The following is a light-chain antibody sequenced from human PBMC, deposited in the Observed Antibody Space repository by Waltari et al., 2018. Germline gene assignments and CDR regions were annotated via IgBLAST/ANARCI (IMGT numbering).Light chain of an antibody. V-gene: IGLV2-23*02. J-gene: IGLJ3*02. CDR2: EVS. Sequence: QSALTPPSSVSGSPGQSITIPCTGTSSDVGSYNLVSWYQQHPGKAPKLMIYEVSKRPSGVSNRFSGSKSGNTASLTISGLQAEDEADYYCCSYAGSSTSWVFGGGTKLTVL. CDR3: CSYAGSSTSWV. CDR1: SSDVGSYNL.